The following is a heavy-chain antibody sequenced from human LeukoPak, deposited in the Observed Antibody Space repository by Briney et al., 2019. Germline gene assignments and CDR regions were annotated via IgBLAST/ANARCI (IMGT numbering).Heavy chain of an antibody. D-gene: IGHD6-6*01. CDR1: GGSISTYY. V-gene: IGHV4-4*07. CDR3: AREYSSSSGKNAFDV. J-gene: IGHJ3*01. CDR2: IYASGNT. Sequence: SETLSLTCTVSGGSISTYYWSLVRQPAGKGLEWIGRIYASGNTNYNPSLKSRVTMSLDTSKNQFSLRLTSVTATDTAVYYCAREYSSSSGKNAFDVWGQGTMVTVSS.